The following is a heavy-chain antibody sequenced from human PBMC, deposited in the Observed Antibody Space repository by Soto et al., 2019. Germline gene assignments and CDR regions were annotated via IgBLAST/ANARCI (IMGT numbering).Heavy chain of an antibody. J-gene: IGHJ6*02. CDR3: ARRSYYGSGSILYYYYGMDV. CDR1: VGSISSGGYY. D-gene: IGHD3-10*01. V-gene: IGHV4-31*03. CDR2: IYYSGST. Sequence: SDTLSLTCTVSVGSISSGGYYWSWIRQHPGKGLEWIGYIYYSGSTYYNPSLKSRVTISVDTSKNQFSLKLSSVTAADTAVYYCARRSYYGSGSILYYYYGMDVWGQGTTVT.